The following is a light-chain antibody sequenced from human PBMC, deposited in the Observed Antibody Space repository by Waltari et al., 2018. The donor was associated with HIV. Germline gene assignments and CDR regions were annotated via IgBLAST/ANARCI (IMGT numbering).Light chain of an antibody. J-gene: IGLJ3*02. CDR2: DVS. CDR1: RSDVGGYKY. V-gene: IGLV2-14*03. CDR3: SSYSSTSTLNWV. Sequence: QSALTQPASVSGSPGQTISISCTGTRSDVGGYKYVSWYQQAPGKAPKLIIYDVSFRPSGISDRFSGSKSGYTASLTISGLQAEDEADYYCSSYSSTSTLNWVFGGGTTLTVL.